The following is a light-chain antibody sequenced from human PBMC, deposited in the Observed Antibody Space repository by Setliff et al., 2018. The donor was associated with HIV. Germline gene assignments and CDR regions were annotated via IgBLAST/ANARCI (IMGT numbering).Light chain of an antibody. J-gene: IGLJ1*01. CDR3: YSYTGRSTRYV. CDR2: EVS. CDR1: SSDVGGYSY. V-gene: IGLV2-14*01. Sequence: QSVLAQPASVSGSPGQSITISCTGTSSDVGGYSYVSWYQQLPGKAPKLMIYEVSNRPSGASTRFSGSKSGNTASLTISGLQAEDEADYYCYSYTGRSTRYVFGTGT.